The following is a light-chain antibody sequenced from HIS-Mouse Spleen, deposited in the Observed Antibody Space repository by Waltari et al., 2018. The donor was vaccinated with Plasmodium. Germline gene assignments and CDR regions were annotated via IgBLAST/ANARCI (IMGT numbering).Light chain of an antibody. CDR2: KDS. J-gene: IGLJ3*02. CDR3: QSADSSGTPNWV. V-gene: IGLV3-25*03. Sequence: SYELTQPPSVSVSPGQTARITCSGDALPKQYAYWYQQKPGQAPVLGIYKDSERPSGIPERLSGSSAGKTVTLTISGVQAEDEADYYCQSADSSGTPNWVFGGGTKLTVL. CDR1: ALPKQY.